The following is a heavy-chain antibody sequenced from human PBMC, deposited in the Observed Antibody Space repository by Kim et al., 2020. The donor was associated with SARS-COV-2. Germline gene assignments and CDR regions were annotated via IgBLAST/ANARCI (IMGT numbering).Heavy chain of an antibody. D-gene: IGHD1-26*01. J-gene: IGHJ3*01. V-gene: IGHV3-15*01. CDR1: GIAFNDAW. Sequence: GGSLRLSCAASGIAFNDAWMTWVRQVAGKGLEWVGRIKSKSDGGAAEYSAPVKGRFTMSRDDSKNLLYLQMNSLNTEDTALYYCVTPIVGPVYRGRDAFESWGRGTMVIVSS. CDR3: VTPIVGPVYRGRDAFES. CDR2: IKSKSDGGAA.